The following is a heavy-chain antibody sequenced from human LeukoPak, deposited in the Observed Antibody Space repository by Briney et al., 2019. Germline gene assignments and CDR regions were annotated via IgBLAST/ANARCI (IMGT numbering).Heavy chain of an antibody. V-gene: IGHV3-66*01. CDR3: ARVHGDSSGSDAFDI. CDR2: IYSGSST. J-gene: IGHJ3*02. CDR1: GFTVSSNY. Sequence: GGSLRLSCAASGFTVSSNYMSWVRQAPGKGLEWVSVIYSGSSTYYADSVKGRFTISRDNSKNTLYLQMNSLRAEDTAVYYCARVHGDSSGSDAFDIWGQGTMVTVSS. D-gene: IGHD3-22*01.